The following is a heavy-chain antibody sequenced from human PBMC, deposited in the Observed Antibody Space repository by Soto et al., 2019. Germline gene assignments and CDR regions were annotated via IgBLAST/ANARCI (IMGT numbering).Heavy chain of an antibody. CDR3: ASQRGSPFYFDY. CDR2: IYDSGTT. CDR1: GGSISSSSYY. Sequence: PSETLSLTCTVSGGSISSSSYYWSWIRQHPGKGLEWIGYIYDSGTTYYNPSLKSRVTISGDTSKNQFSLRLSSVTVADAAVYYCASQRGSPFYFDYWGQGSLVTVSS. V-gene: IGHV4-31*03. D-gene: IGHD1-26*01. J-gene: IGHJ4*02.